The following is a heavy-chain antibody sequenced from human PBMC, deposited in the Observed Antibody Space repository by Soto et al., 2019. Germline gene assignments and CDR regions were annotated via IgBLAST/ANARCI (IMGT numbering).Heavy chain of an antibody. D-gene: IGHD3-3*01. V-gene: IGHV1-18*01. Sequence: ASVKVSCKASGYTFTSYGISWVRQAPGQGLEWMGWISAYNGNTNYAQKLQGRVTMTTDTSTSTAYMELRSLRSDDTAVYYCARDRSAFWSGYYGYNWFDPWGRG. J-gene: IGHJ5*02. CDR2: ISAYNGNT. CDR3: ARDRSAFWSGYYGYNWFDP. CDR1: GYTFTSYG.